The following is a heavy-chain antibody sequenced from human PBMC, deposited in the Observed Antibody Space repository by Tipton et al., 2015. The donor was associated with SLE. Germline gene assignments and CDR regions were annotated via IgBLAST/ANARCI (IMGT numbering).Heavy chain of an antibody. Sequence: SLRLSCAASGFIFGTYSMNWVRQAPGKGLEWVSSISSRSSYIYYADSVKGRFTISRDNANNSLYLQMNSLTVEDTAVYYCARDHDARTYYDSSNWFDPWGQGTLVTVSS. J-gene: IGHJ5*02. CDR3: ARDHDARTYYDSSNWFDP. CDR2: ISSRSSYI. CDR1: GFIFGTYS. V-gene: IGHV3-21*01. D-gene: IGHD3-22*01.